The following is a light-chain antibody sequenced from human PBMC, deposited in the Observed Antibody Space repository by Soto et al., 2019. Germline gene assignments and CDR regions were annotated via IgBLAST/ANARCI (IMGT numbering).Light chain of an antibody. CDR1: QSVSSSY. J-gene: IGKJ2*01. V-gene: IGKV3-20*01. Sequence: EIVLTQSPGTLSLSPGERATLSCRASQSVSSSYLVWYQQKRGQAPRLLISGASSRATGIPDRFSGSGSGKDFTLTTSRLGPKDLEVYYFQRHTNSPPSYTFGQGTGWRSN. CDR3: QRHTNSPPSYT. CDR2: GAS.